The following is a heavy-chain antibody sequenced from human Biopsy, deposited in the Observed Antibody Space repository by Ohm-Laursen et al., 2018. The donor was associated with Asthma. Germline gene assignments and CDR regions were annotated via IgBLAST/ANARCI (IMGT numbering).Heavy chain of an antibody. CDR1: GGTFSRYA. CDR3: ARGYSGSDRIVYYYSGLEV. Sequence: SSVKVSCKASGGTFSRYAISWVRQAPGQGLEWMGGLIPVLGTPDHAQMFEGRVTITADESTSTAYMELSSLSSEDTAAYYCARGYSGSDRIVYYYSGLEVWGQGTTVTVSS. V-gene: IGHV1-69*01. J-gene: IGHJ6*02. CDR2: LIPVLGTP. D-gene: IGHD5-12*01.